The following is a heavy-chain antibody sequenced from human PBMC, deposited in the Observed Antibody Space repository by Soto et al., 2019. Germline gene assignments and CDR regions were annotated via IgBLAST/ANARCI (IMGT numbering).Heavy chain of an antibody. Sequence: TLSLTCTVSGGSISSAGYYWSFIRQHPGKCLEWIGYIYYSGSTYYNPSLTSRVTISVNTSKNQFSLKLSSVTAADTAVYYCAREGGYDFWSGFASVAYGMDVWGQGTTVTVSS. D-gene: IGHD3-3*01. CDR1: GGSISSAGYY. J-gene: IGHJ6*02. V-gene: IGHV4-31*03. CDR2: IYYSGST. CDR3: AREGGYDFWSGFASVAYGMDV.